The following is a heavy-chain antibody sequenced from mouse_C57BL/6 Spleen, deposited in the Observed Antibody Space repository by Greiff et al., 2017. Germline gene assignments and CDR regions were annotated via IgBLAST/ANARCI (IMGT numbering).Heavy chain of an antibody. D-gene: IGHD1-1*01. CDR2: ISSGGSYT. CDR3: ARQITTVVALRYWYFDV. CDR1: GFTFSSYG. Sequence: EVQRVESGGDLVKPGGSLKLSCAASGFTFSSYGMSWVRQTPDKRLEWVATISSGGSYTYYPDSVKGRFTISRDNAKNTLYLQMSSLKSEDTAMYYCARQITTVVALRYWYFDVWGTGTTVTVSS. V-gene: IGHV5-6*01. J-gene: IGHJ1*03.